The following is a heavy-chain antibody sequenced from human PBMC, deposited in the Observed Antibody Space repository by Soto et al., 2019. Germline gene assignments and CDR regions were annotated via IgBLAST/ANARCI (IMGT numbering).Heavy chain of an antibody. CDR3: ASRPRDYVWGSYRYTLDF. J-gene: IGHJ4*02. D-gene: IGHD3-16*02. CDR1: GGSISSSSYY. V-gene: IGHV4-39*01. CDR2: IYYRGST. Sequence: QLQLQESGPGLVKPSETLSLTCTVSGGSISSSSYYWGWIRQPPGKGLEWIGSIYYRGSTYYNPSLKSCVTIYVDTSKHQCSRKLSSVTAADTAVYYCASRPRDYVWGSYRYTLDFWGQGTLVTVSS.